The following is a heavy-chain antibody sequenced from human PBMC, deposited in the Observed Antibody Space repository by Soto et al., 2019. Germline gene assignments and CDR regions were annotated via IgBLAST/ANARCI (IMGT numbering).Heavy chain of an antibody. CDR2: ISSSSSYI. D-gene: IGHD3-10*01. CDR1: GFTFSSYS. J-gene: IGHJ6*02. CDR3: AKEKSITMDV. Sequence: AGGSLRLSCAASGFTFSSYSMNWVRQAPGKGLEWVSSISSSSSYIYYADSVKGRFTISRDNAKNSPYLQMNSLRAEDTAVYYCAKEKSITMDVWGQGTTVTVSS. V-gene: IGHV3-21*01.